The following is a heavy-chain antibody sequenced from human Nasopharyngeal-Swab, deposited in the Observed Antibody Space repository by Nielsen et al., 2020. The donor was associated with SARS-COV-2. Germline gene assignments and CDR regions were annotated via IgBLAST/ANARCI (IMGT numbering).Heavy chain of an antibody. V-gene: IGHV3-21*01. CDR3: ARDQRRDYDFCSGYYERTGYGMDD. Sequence: VRQAPGKGLEWVSSISSSSSYIYYADSVKGRFTISRDNAKNSLYLQMNSLRAEDTAVYYCARDQRRDYDFCSGYYERTGYGMDDWGQGTPVTVSS. CDR2: ISSSSSYI. J-gene: IGHJ6*02. D-gene: IGHD3-3*01.